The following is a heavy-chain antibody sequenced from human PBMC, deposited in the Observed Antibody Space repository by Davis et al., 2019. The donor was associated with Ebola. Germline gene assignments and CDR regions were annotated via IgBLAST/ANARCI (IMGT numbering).Heavy chain of an antibody. J-gene: IGHJ6*02. Sequence: HSQTLSLTCAISGDSVPSGGWNWIRQSPSRGPEWLGRTYYNSKWYNEYAVSVKSRITINPDTSKNQFSLQLSSVTPEDTAVYYCVRGWGRTGLGVWGQGTTVTVSS. V-gene: IGHV6-1*01. CDR3: VRGWGRTGLGV. D-gene: IGHD1-26*01. CDR1: GDSVPSGG. CDR2: TYYNSKWYN.